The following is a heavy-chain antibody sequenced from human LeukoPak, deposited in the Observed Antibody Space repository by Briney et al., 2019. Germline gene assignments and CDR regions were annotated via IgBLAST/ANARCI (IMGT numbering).Heavy chain of an antibody. D-gene: IGHD4-17*01. J-gene: IGHJ3*02. CDR1: GFSFDDYG. V-gene: IGHV3-20*04. Sequence: PGGSLRLSCAASGFSFDDYGMSWVRQAPGKGLEWVSGINWNGGSTGYADSVKGRFTISRDNAKNSLYLQMNSPRADDTAVYYCARARAPVTRISSFDIWGQGTMVTVSS. CDR3: ARARAPVTRISSFDI. CDR2: INWNGGST.